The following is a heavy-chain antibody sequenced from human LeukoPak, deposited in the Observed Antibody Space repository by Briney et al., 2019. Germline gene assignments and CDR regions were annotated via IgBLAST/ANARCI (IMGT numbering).Heavy chain of an antibody. CDR1: GFTVSSYA. V-gene: IGHV3-23*01. CDR3: AKPPEGYYDSSGSAT. CDR2: ISGSGGST. D-gene: IGHD3-22*01. Sequence: PGGSLRLSCAASGFTVSSYAMSWVRQAPGKGLEWVSAISGSGGSTYYADSVKGRFTISRDNSKNTLYLQMNSLRAEDTAVYYCAKPPEGYYDSSGSATWGQGTLVTVSS. J-gene: IGHJ5*02.